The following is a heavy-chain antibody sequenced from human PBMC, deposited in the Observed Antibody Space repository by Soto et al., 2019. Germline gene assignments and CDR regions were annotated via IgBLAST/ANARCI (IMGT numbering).Heavy chain of an antibody. Sequence: SETLSLTCTVSGGSISSYYWSWIRQPPGKGLEWIGYIYYSGSTNYNPSLKSRVTISVDTSKNQFSLKLSSVTAADTAVYYCARVAPYQRAAIDYWGQGTLVTVSS. D-gene: IGHD6-13*01. V-gene: IGHV4-59*01. CDR2: IYYSGST. J-gene: IGHJ4*02. CDR1: GGSISSYY. CDR3: ARVAPYQRAAIDY.